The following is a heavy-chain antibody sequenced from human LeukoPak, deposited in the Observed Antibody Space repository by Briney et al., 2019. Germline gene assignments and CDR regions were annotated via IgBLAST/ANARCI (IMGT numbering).Heavy chain of an antibody. V-gene: IGHV1-18*04. CDR1: GYTFTSYG. J-gene: IGHJ4*02. CDR3: ARYPLSYSGNWHYYFDY. CDR2: ISAYNGNT. D-gene: IGHD6-13*01. Sequence: ASVNVSCKASGYTFTSYGISWVRQAPGQGLEWMGWISAYNGNTNYAQNLQDRVFMNTDTSTTTAYMELRSLRSDDTAVYYCARYPLSYSGNWHYYFDYWGQGTLVTVSS.